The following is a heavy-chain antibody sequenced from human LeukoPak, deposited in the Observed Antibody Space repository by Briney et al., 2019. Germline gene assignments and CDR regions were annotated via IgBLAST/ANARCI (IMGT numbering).Heavy chain of an antibody. J-gene: IGHJ4*02. CDR1: GGTFSSYA. CDR3: ASSNLAYCGGDCYSAFDY. CDR2: IIPIFGTA. D-gene: IGHD2-21*02. V-gene: IGHV1-69*05. Sequence: GSSVKVSCKASGGTFSSYAISWVRQAPGQGLEWMGRIIPIFGTANYAQKFQGRVTITTDDSTSTAYMQLSSLRSEDTAVYYCASSNLAYCGGDCYSAFDYWGQGTLVTVSS.